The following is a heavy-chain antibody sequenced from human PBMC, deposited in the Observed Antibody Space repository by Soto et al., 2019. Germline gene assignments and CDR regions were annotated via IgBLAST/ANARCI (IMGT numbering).Heavy chain of an antibody. Sequence: QMQLVQSGPEVKKPGTSVKVSCKASGFTFTSSAMQWVRQARGQRLEWIGWIVVGSGNTNYAQKFQERDTITRDMYTSTAYVELSSLRSEDTAVYYCAADPEHGYYDSSGLPGHWGQGTLVTVSS. D-gene: IGHD3-22*01. CDR3: AADPEHGYYDSSGLPGH. CDR2: IVVGSGNT. J-gene: IGHJ4*02. CDR1: GFTFTSSA. V-gene: IGHV1-58*02.